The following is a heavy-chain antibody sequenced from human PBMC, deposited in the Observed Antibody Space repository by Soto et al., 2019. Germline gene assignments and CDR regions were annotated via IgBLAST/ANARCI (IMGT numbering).Heavy chain of an antibody. CDR3: AREWPHLDC. V-gene: IGHV3-53*01. CDR2: IYSGGST. CDR1: GFTVSSNY. Sequence: PGGALRLSCAASGFTVSSNYISWVRQAPGKGLERVSVIYSGGSTFYADSVKGRFTISRDNSKNMVYLQMNRMRAEDTAVYYCAREWPHLDCWGQGTQVTVSS. J-gene: IGHJ4*02.